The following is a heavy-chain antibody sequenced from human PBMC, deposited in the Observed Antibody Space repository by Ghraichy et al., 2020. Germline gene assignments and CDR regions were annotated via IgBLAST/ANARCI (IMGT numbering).Heavy chain of an antibody. V-gene: IGHV3-48*02. Sequence: GGSLRLSCAASGFTFSSYSMNWVRQAPGKGLEWVSYISSSSSTIYYADSVKGRFTISRDNAKNSLYLQMNSLRDEDTAVYYCARDPPSLEMATILQFDYWGQGTLVTVSS. D-gene: IGHD5-24*01. CDR2: ISSSSSTI. CDR1: GFTFSSYS. J-gene: IGHJ4*02. CDR3: ARDPPSLEMATILQFDY.